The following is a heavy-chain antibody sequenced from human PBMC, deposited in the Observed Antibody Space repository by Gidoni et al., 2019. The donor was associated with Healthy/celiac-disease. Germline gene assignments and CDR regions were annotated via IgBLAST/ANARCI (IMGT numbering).Heavy chain of an antibody. D-gene: IGHD2-15*01. CDR1: GGTFSSYA. CDR2: IIPIFCTA. V-gene: IGHV1-69*01. Sequence: QVQLVQSGAEVKKPGSSVKVSCKASGGTFSSYAISWVRQAPGQGLEWMGGIIPIFCTANYAQKVQGRVTITAEESTSTAYMELSSLRSEETAVYYCARDAAWDWSGGSCFAFDIWGQGTMVTVSS. CDR3: ARDAAWDWSGGSCFAFDI. J-gene: IGHJ3*02.